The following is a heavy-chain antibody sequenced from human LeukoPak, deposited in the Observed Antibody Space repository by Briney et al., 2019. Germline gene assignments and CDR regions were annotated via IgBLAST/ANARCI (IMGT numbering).Heavy chain of an antibody. J-gene: IGHJ4*02. CDR1: GFTLSSCA. D-gene: IGHD3-22*01. CDR3: AVSGYYYGTFDY. CDR2: ISGSGVTT. Sequence: PGGSLRLSCTASGFTLSSCAMSWVRQAPGKGLECVSTISGSGVTTRYADSVRGRFTISRDSSKNTLYLQMNSLRAEDTAVYYCAVSGYYYGTFDYWGQGTLVTVSS. V-gene: IGHV3-23*01.